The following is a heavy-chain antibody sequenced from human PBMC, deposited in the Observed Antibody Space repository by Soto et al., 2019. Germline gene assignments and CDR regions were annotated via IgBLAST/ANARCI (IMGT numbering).Heavy chain of an antibody. CDR1: GFTFSSYG. CDR3: AKGRGSSWYGFDY. CDR2: IWYDGSNK. J-gene: IGHJ4*02. V-gene: IGHV3-33*06. D-gene: IGHD6-13*01. Sequence: PGGSLRLSCAASGFTFSSYGMHWVRQAPGKGLEWVAVIWYDGSNKYYADSVKGRFTISRDNSKNTLYLQMNSLRAEDTAVYYCAKGRGSSWYGFDYWGQGTLVTVSS.